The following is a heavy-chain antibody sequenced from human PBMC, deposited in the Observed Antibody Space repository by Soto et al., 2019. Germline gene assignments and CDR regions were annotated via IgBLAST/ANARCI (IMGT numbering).Heavy chain of an antibody. CDR3: ARGAGYDSSGYYRFVY. D-gene: IGHD3-22*01. CDR1: GYTFTSYG. J-gene: IGHJ4*02. CDR2: ISAYNGNT. Sequence: ASVKVSCKASGYTFTSYGISWVRQAPGQGLEWMGWISAYNGNTNYAQKLQGRVTMTTDTSTSTAYMELRSLRSDDTAVYYCARGAGYDSSGYYRFVYWGQGTLVTVSS. V-gene: IGHV1-18*01.